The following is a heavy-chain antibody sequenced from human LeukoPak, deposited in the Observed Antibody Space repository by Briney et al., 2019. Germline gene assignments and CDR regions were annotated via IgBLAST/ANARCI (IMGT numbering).Heavy chain of an antibody. D-gene: IGHD3-9*01. J-gene: IGHJ4*02. V-gene: IGHV1-8*01. CDR3: ARGLGDYNTDWFPVSGY. CDR1: GYTFTTYD. CDR2: INPCSGDT. Sequence: GASVKVSCKASGYTFTTYDMTWVRQATGQGLEWMGWINPCSGDTAYAQKFQGRVTMTRDTSISTAYMELSSLESEDTALYYCARGLGDYNTDWFPVSGYWGQGTLVTVSS.